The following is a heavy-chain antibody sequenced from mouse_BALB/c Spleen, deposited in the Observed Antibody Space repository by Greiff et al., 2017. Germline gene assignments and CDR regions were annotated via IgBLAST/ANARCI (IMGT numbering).Heavy chain of an antibody. D-gene: IGHD2-10*02. CDR1: GYTFTSYT. J-gene: IGHJ2*01. Sequence: QVQLQQSGAELARPGASVKMSCKASGYTFTSYTMHWVKQRPGQGLEWIGYINPSSGYTNYNQKFKDKATLTADKSSSTAYMQLSSLTSEDSAVYYCARSSMIRSYFDDWGQGTTLTVSS. CDR2: INPSSGYT. CDR3: ARSSMIRSYFDD. V-gene: IGHV1-4*01.